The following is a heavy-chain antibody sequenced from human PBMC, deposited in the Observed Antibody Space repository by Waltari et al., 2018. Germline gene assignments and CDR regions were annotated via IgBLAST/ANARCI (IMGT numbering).Heavy chain of an antibody. CDR2: ILSRRDGGTT. J-gene: IGHJ4*02. Sequence: HLVESVGGLVKPGESLRLYCAASGVTFTSAWMNWVRQVPGKGLQWVGRILSRRDGGTTDYAASVKGRFTMSRDDSENTLYLQMNSLRIEDTGIYYCITDDTGHDWGYWGQGTLVTVSS. CDR1: GVTFTSAW. CDR3: ITDDTGHDWGY. D-gene: IGHD5-12*01. V-gene: IGHV3-15*01.